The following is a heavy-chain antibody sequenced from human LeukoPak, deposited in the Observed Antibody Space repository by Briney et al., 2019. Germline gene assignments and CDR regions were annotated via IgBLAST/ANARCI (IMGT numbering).Heavy chain of an antibody. Sequence: PGGSLRLSCSASGFTFSSYAMHWVRQAPGKGLEWVAVISYDGSKKYYADSVKGRFTISRDNSKNTLYLQMNSLRDEDTAVYYCARDNGSGKNFYYYGMDVWGQGTTVTVSS. CDR1: GFTFSSYA. J-gene: IGHJ6*02. D-gene: IGHD3-10*01. V-gene: IGHV3-30-3*01. CDR3: ARDNGSGKNFYYYGMDV. CDR2: ISYDGSKK.